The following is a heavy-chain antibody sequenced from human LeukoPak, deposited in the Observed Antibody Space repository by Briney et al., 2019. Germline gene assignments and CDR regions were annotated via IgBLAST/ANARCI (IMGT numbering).Heavy chain of an antibody. D-gene: IGHD6-13*01. V-gene: IGHV1-8*02. CDR2: MNPNSGNT. Sequence: ASVKVSCKASGYTFTNYDINWVRQATGQGLEWMGWMNPNSGNTGYAQKFQGRVTMTRNTSISTAYMELSSLRSEDTAVYYCARAASYSSSGKTRKNYYFDYWGQGTLVTVSS. CDR3: ARAASYSSSGKTRKNYYFDY. CDR1: GYTFTNYD. J-gene: IGHJ4*02.